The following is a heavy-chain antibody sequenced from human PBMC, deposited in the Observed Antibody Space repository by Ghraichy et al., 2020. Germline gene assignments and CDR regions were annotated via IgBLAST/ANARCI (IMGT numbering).Heavy chain of an antibody. Sequence: SVKVSCKASGGTFSSYAISWVRQAPGQGLEWMGRIIPILGIANYAQKFQGRVTITADKSTSTAYMELSSLRSEDTAVYYCARDYYDSSGYYPRYFDYWGQGTLVTVSS. V-gene: IGHV1-69*04. D-gene: IGHD3-22*01. CDR3: ARDYYDSSGYYPRYFDY. CDR1: GGTFSSYA. J-gene: IGHJ4*02. CDR2: IIPILGIA.